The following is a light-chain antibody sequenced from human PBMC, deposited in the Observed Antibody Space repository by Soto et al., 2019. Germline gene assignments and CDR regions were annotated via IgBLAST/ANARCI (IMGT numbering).Light chain of an antibody. CDR3: QQYYSYPLT. J-gene: IGKJ4*01. Sequence: AIRMTQSASLFSAFTGDRVNIXCRASQGLRGYLGWYQQKPGKAPKLLIYAASTLQGGGPSRFSGSGSGTDFTRTISCLQSEDFATYYGQQYYSYPLTFGGGTKVDIK. CDR2: AAS. V-gene: IGKV1-8*01. CDR1: QGLRGY.